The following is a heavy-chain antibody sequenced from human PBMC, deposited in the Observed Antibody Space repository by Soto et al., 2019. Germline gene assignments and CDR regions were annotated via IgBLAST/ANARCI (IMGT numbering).Heavy chain of an antibody. J-gene: IGHJ6*02. CDR2: VSDDGSIK. D-gene: IGHD6-19*01. Sequence: QVQLVESGGGVVQPGRSLRLSCAASGFTFSVYGMHWVRQAPGKGLEWVALVSDDGSIKYYADSVKGRFTISRDNSKNTLYLQMNSLRVEDTAVYYCAKDGSHLAVAGTSPTSYFYGLAVWGQGTTVTVSS. CDR1: GFTFSVYG. V-gene: IGHV3-30*18. CDR3: AKDGSHLAVAGTSPTSYFYGLAV.